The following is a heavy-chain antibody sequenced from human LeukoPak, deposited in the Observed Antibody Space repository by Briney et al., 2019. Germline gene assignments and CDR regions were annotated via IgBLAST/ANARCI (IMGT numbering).Heavy chain of an antibody. Sequence: SETLSLTCTVSGGSISSYYWSWIRQPPGKGLEWIGYIYYSGSTNYNPSLKSRVTISVDTSKNQFSLKLSSVTAADTAVYYCARMTTAHDAFDIWGQGTMVTVSS. D-gene: IGHD4-17*01. CDR1: GGSISSYY. CDR2: IYYSGST. CDR3: ARMTTAHDAFDI. V-gene: IGHV4-59*01. J-gene: IGHJ3*02.